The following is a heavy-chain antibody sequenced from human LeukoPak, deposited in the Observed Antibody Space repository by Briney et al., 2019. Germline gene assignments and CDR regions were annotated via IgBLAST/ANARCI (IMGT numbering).Heavy chain of an antibody. CDR2: MNPNSGNT. V-gene: IGHV1-8*01. CDR3: ARAFYIGAHDAFDI. Sequence: GASVKVSCKASGYTFTSYDINWVRQATGQGLEWMGWMNPNSGNTGYAQKFQGRVTMTRNTSISTAYMELSSLRSEDTAVYYCARAFYIGAHDAFDIWGQGTMVTVSS. CDR1: GYTFTSYD. D-gene: IGHD3-10*01. J-gene: IGHJ3*02.